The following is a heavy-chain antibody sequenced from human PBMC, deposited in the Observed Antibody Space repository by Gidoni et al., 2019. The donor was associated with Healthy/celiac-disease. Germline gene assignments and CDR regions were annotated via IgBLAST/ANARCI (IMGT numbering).Heavy chain of an antibody. J-gene: IGHJ3*02. CDR3: ARRGTSSGYWAFAFDI. V-gene: IGHV4-59*01. CDR2: IYYSGST. CDR1: GGSISSYY. D-gene: IGHD3-22*01. Sequence: QVQLQESGPGLVKPSETLSLTCTVSGGSISSYYWSWIRQPPGKGLEWIGYIYYSGSTNYNPSLKSRVTISVDTSKNQFSLKLSSVTAADTAVYYCARRGTSSGYWAFAFDIWGQGTMVTVSS.